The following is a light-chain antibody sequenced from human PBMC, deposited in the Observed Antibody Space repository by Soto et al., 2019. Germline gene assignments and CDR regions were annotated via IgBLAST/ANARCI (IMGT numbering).Light chain of an antibody. J-gene: IGKJ5*01. V-gene: IGKV1-27*01. CDR2: AAS. CDR3: LKYSSAPPI. Sequence: DIQMTQSLSSLSASVGDRVTITCRASQGMSNYLAWYQQKPGKVPKLLIYAASTLQSGVPSRFSGSGPGAEFTHTSSSLQSEDVATYYCLKYSSAPPIFGQGTRLEIK. CDR1: QGMSNY.